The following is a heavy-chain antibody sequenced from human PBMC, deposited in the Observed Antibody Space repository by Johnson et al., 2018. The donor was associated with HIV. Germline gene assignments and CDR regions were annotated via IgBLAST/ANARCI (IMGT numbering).Heavy chain of an antibody. D-gene: IGHD3-22*01. J-gene: IGHJ3*02. V-gene: IGHV3-30*04. CDR2: ISYDGSNK. CDR1: GFTFSSYA. CDR3: ARDHDDSSGPRAFDI. Sequence: QVQLVESGGGVVQPGRSLRLSCAASGFTFSSYAMHWVRQAPGKGLEWVAVISYDGSNKYYADSVKGRFTISRDNSKNTLYLQMNSLRAEDTAVYYCARDHDDSSGPRAFDIWGQGTMVTVSS.